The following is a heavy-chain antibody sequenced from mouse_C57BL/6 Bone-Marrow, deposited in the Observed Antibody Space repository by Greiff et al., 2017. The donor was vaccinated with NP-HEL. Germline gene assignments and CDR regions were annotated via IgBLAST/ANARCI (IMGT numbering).Heavy chain of an antibody. Sequence: EVKLVESGGGLVKPGGSLKLSCAASGFTFSDYGMHWVRQAPEKGLEWVAYISSGSSTIYYADTVKGRFTISRDNAKNTLFLQMTSLRSEDTAMYYCAGGNPFAYWGQGTLVTVSA. CDR2: ISSGSSTI. CDR1: GFTFSDYG. D-gene: IGHD2-1*01. J-gene: IGHJ3*01. CDR3: AGGNPFAY. V-gene: IGHV5-17*01.